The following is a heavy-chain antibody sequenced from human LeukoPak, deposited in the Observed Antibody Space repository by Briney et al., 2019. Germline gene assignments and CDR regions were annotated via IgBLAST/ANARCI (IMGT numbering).Heavy chain of an antibody. V-gene: IGHV3-23*01. CDR2: ISGSGGST. J-gene: IGHJ4*02. CDR3: ARATYGGNSIFGH. CDR1: GFTFSSYA. D-gene: IGHD4-17*01. Sequence: GGSLRLSCAASGFTFSSYAMSWVRQAPGKGLEWVSAISGSGGSTYYADSVKGRFTISRDNSKNTLYLQMNSLRADDTAVFYCARATYGGNSIFGHWGQGTLVTVSS.